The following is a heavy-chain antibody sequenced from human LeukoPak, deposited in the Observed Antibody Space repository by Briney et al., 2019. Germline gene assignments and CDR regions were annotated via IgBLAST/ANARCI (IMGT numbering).Heavy chain of an antibody. J-gene: IGHJ3*02. CDR2: TYTSGST. Sequence: PSETLSLTCSVSGGSITSYYWSWIRQPPGKGLEWIGHTYTSGSTNYNPSLKSRVTISVDTSKNQFSLKLSSVTAADTAVYYCARRYYYDSSGHHDAFDIWGQGTMVTVSS. CDR3: ARRYYYDSSGHHDAFDI. D-gene: IGHD3-22*01. CDR1: GGSITSYY. V-gene: IGHV4-4*09.